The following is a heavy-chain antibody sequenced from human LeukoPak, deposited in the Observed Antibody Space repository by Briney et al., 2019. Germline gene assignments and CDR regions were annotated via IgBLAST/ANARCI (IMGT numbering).Heavy chain of an antibody. D-gene: IGHD2-15*01. CDR3: ASFCPWLGGGSWTDNWFDP. J-gene: IGHJ5*02. Sequence: GGSLRLSCAASGFTFSSYAMSWVRQAPGKGLEWVSAISGSGGSTYYADSVKGRFTISRDNSKNTLYLQMNSLRAEDTAVYYCASFCPWLGGGSWTDNWFDPWGQGTLVTVSS. CDR1: GFTFSSYA. CDR2: ISGSGGST. V-gene: IGHV3-23*01.